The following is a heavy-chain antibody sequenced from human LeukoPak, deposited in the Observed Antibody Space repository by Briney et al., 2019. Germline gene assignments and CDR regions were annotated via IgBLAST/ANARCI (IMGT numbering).Heavy chain of an antibody. Sequence: GASVKVSCKASGYTFTGYYMHWVRQAPGQGLEWMGWINPNSGGTNYAQKFQGRVTMTRDTSISTAYMELSRLRSDDTAVYYCARGSGRLYGYGHLDRWGQGTLVTVSS. D-gene: IGHD5-18*01. J-gene: IGHJ4*02. CDR2: INPNSGGT. CDR1: GYTFTGYY. V-gene: IGHV1-2*02. CDR3: ARGSGRLYGYGHLDR.